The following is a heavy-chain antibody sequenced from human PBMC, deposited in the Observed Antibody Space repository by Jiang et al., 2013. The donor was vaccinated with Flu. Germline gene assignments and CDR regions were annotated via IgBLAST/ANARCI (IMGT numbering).Heavy chain of an antibody. CDR2: IYYSGST. D-gene: IGHD3-22*01. CDR3: AGGSFSSGYYYDSDY. V-gene: IGHV4-59*01. CDR1: GGSISSYY. J-gene: IGHJ4*02. Sequence: GSGLVKPSETLSLTCTVSGGSISSYYWSWIRQPPGKGLEWIGYIYYSGSTNYNPSLKSRVTISVDTSKNQFSLKLSSVTAADTAVYYCAGGSFSSGYYYDSDYWGQGTLVTVS.